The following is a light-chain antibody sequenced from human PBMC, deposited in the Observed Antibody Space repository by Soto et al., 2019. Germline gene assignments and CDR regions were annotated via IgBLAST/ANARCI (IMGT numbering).Light chain of an antibody. J-gene: IGLJ2*01. CDR2: EGN. CDR3: CSYAGSSTFV. CDR1: SGDVGTYNL. V-gene: IGLV2-23*03. Sequence: QSVLTQPASVSGSPGQSITLPCTGTSGDVGTYNLVSWYQQHPGKAPTLIIFEGNERPSGVSDRFSGSKSGNTASLTITGLQADDEADYYCCSYAGSSTFVFGGGTQLTVL.